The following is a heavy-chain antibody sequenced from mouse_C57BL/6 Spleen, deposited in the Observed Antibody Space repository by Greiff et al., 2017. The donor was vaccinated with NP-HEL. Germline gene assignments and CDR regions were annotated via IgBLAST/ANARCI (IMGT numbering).Heavy chain of an antibody. V-gene: IGHV1-54*01. CDR2: INPGSGGT. CDR1: GYAFTNYL. J-gene: IGHJ3*01. CDR3: ARWGYAFAY. Sequence: VQLQQSGAELVRPGTSVKVSCKASGYAFTNYLIEWVKQRPGQGLEWIGVINPGSGGTTYNEKFKGKATLTADKSASTAYMQLSSLTSEDSAVYFCARWGYAFAYWGQGTLVTVSA. D-gene: IGHD2-2*01.